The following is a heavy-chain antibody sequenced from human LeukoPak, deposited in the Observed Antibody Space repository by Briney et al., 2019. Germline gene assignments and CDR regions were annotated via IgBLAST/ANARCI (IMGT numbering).Heavy chain of an antibody. V-gene: IGHV1-46*01. Sequence: ASVKVSCKASGYTFTSYYMHWLRQAPGQGLEWMGIINPSGGSTTYAQKFQGRVTMTRDTSTSTVYMELSSLRSEDTAVYYCARDLRSYDFWSGYYEYWGQGTLVTVSS. D-gene: IGHD3-3*01. CDR1: GYTFTSYY. CDR2: INPSGGST. J-gene: IGHJ4*02. CDR3: ARDLRSYDFWSGYYEY.